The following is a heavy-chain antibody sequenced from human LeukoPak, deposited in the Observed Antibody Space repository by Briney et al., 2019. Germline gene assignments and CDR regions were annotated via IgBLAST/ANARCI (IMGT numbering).Heavy chain of an antibody. J-gene: IGHJ4*02. CDR3: ARGTLAYYFDY. Sequence: SETLSLTCTVSGGSISTYYWSWIRQSPGKGLEWIGYIHYSGSTNYNPSLKSRVTISVDTSRNQFSLKLSSVTAADTAVYYCARGTLAYYFDYWGQGTLVTVSS. CDR1: GGSISTYY. V-gene: IGHV4-59*01. D-gene: IGHD3-3*02. CDR2: IHYSGST.